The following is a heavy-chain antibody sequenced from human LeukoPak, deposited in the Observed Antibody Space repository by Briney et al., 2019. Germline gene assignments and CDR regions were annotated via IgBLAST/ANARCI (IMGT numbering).Heavy chain of an antibody. D-gene: IGHD3-22*01. J-gene: IGHJ4*02. CDR3: AKGTYYYDSSGYDFDY. CDR2: ISGSGGST. Sequence: PGGSLRLSCAAFGFTFSNYWMSWVRQAPGKGLEWVSAISGSGGSTYYADSVKGRFTISRDNSKNTLYLQMNSLRAEDTAVYYCAKGTYYYDSSGYDFDYWGQGTLVTVSS. CDR1: GFTFSNYW. V-gene: IGHV3-23*01.